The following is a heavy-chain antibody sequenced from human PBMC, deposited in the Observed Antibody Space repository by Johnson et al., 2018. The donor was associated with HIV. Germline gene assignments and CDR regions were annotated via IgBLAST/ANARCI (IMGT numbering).Heavy chain of an antibody. CDR2: IGTAGDT. CDR1: GFTFSSYD. Sequence: VQLVESGGGLVQPGGSLRLSCAASGFTFSSYDMHWVRQATGKGLEWVSAIGTAGDTYYPGSVKGRFTISRENAKNSLYLQRNSLRAEDTAVYSCARDHDPIAAAQGAFDIWGQGTMVTVSS. D-gene: IGHD6-13*01. CDR3: ARDHDPIAAAQGAFDI. J-gene: IGHJ3*02. V-gene: IGHV3-13*01.